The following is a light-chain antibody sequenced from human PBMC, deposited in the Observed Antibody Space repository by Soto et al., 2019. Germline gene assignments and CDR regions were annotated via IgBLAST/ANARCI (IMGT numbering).Light chain of an antibody. CDR2: KAS. Sequence: DIQMTQSPSTLSASVGDRVTITCRASETINGWLAWYQQKPGKAPNVLIYKASNLESGVPSRFSGSGSGTDYTLTISSLQPDDFATYYCLQYNVYSHTFGQGTKVDIK. CDR1: ETINGW. CDR3: LQYNVYSHT. J-gene: IGKJ2*01. V-gene: IGKV1-5*03.